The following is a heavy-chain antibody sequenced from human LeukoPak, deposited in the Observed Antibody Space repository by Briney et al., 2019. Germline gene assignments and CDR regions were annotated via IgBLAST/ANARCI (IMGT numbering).Heavy chain of an antibody. J-gene: IGHJ4*02. D-gene: IGHD3-10*01. CDR2: IGSSA. CDR3: AKLGFPVF. Sequence: GGSLRLSCVGSGFTFSSYAMSWVRQAPGKGLEWVSTIGSSAYYADSVKGRFTISRDNSKSTLYLQMNNLRAEDTALYYCAKLGFPVFWGQGTLVTVSS. V-gene: IGHV3-23*01. CDR1: GFTFSSYA.